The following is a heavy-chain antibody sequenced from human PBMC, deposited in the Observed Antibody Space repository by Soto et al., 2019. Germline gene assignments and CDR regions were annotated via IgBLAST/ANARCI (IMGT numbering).Heavy chain of an antibody. CDR3: ARDPAYYDILTGYYSKGLNY. CDR2: ISYDVSNK. J-gene: IGHJ4*02. CDR1: GFTFSSYA. D-gene: IGHD3-9*01. Sequence: PGGSLRLSCAASGFTFSSYAMHWVRQAPGKGLEWVAVISYDVSNKYYADSVKGRFTISRDNSKNTLYLQMNSLRAEDTAVYYCARDPAYYDILTGYYSKGLNYSGQGTLVTVSS. V-gene: IGHV3-30-3*01.